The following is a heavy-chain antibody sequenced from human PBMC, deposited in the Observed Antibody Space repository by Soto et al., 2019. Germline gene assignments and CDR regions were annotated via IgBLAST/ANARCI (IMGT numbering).Heavy chain of an antibody. J-gene: IGHJ6*02. V-gene: IGHV3-30-3*01. CDR2: ISYDGSNK. Sequence: QVQLVESGGGVVQPGRSLRLSCAASGFIFSSYAMHWVRQAPGKGLEWVAVISYDGSNKYYADSVKGRFTISRDNSKITLYLQMISLRAEDTAVYYCARTRLLHGMDVWGQGTTVTVSS. CDR3: ARTRLLHGMDV. D-gene: IGHD2-15*01. CDR1: GFIFSSYA.